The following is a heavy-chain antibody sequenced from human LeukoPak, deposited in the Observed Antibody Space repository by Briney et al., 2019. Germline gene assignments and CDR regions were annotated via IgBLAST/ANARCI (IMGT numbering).Heavy chain of an antibody. CDR1: GYTFTSYG. J-gene: IGHJ4*02. V-gene: IGHV1-18*01. Sequence: GASVKVSCKASGYTFTSYGISWVRQAPGQGLEWMGWISAYNGNTNYAQKLQGRVTMTTDTSTSTAYMELRSLRSDDTAVYYCARVRTYYYGSGSYQSDYWGQGTLVTVSS. CDR2: ISAYNGNT. CDR3: ARVRTYYYGSGSYQSDY. D-gene: IGHD3-10*01.